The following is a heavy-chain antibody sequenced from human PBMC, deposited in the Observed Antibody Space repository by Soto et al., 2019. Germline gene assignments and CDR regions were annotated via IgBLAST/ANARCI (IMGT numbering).Heavy chain of an antibody. CDR3: AGRNMVRGAFDI. CDR1: GGSFSGYY. J-gene: IGHJ3*02. Sequence: SETVSLTCAVYGGSFSGYYWSWIRQPPGKGLEWIGEIYHSGSTNYNPSLKSRVTISVDKSKNQFSLKLSSVTAADTAVYYCAGRNMVRGAFDIWGQGTMVTVSS. CDR2: IYHSGST. D-gene: IGHD3-10*01. V-gene: IGHV4-34*01.